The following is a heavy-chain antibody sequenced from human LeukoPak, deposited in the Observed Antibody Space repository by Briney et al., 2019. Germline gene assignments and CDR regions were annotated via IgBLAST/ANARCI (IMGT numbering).Heavy chain of an antibody. CDR3: ARDQQLVYYYYYGMDV. Sequence: GRSLRLSCAASGFTFSSYAMHWVRQAPGKGLEWVAVISYDGSNKYYADSVKGRFTISRDNSKNTLYLQMNSLRAEDTAVYYCARDQQLVYYYYYGMDVWGQGTTVTVSS. D-gene: IGHD6-13*01. J-gene: IGHJ6*02. V-gene: IGHV3-30-3*01. CDR1: GFTFSSYA. CDR2: ISYDGSNK.